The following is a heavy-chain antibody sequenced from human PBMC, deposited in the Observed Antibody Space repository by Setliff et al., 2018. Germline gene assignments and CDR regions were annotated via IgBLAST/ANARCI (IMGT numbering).Heavy chain of an antibody. CDR1: GDSISNYY. D-gene: IGHD3-10*01. Sequence: LSLTCTVSGDSISNYYWNWIRQPAGKGLEWIGRIYVTESTKYNPSLKSRVTLSIDTSRIQFSLKLRSVTAADTAVYYCARDPGFRSGTWSLDLWGQGTQVTVSS. J-gene: IGHJ5*02. CDR3: ARDPGFRSGTWSLDL. V-gene: IGHV4-4*07. CDR2: IYVTEST.